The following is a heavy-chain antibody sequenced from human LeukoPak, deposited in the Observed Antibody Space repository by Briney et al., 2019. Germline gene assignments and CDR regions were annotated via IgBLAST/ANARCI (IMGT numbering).Heavy chain of an antibody. V-gene: IGHV3-48*03. D-gene: IGHD4-23*01. CDR2: ISSSGSTI. Sequence: QSGGSLRLSCAASGFTFSSYEMNWVRQAPGKGLGWVSYISSSGSTIYYADSVKGRFTISRDNAKKSLYVQMNSLRAEDTAVYYCARGGGVVMADFDYWGQGTLVTVSS. CDR3: ARGGGVVMADFDY. J-gene: IGHJ4*02. CDR1: GFTFSSYE.